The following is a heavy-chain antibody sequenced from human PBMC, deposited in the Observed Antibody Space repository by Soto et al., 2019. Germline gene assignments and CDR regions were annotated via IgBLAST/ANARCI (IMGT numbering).Heavy chain of an antibody. CDR3: ARPDCSSTSCYGVHDAFDI. J-gene: IGHJ3*02. CDR1: GYTFGSYG. D-gene: IGHD2-2*01. CDR2: INPNSGGT. Sequence: ASVKVSCKASGYTFGSYGMSWVRQAPGQGLEWMGWINPNSGGTNYAQKFQGWVTMTRDTSISTAYMELSRLRSDDTAVYYCARPDCSSTSCYGVHDAFDIWGQGTMVTVSS. V-gene: IGHV1-2*04.